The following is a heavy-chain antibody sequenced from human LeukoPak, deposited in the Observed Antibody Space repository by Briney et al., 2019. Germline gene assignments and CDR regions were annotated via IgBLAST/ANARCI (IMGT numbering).Heavy chain of an antibody. CDR1: GFTFSSYW. V-gene: IGHV3-7*01. Sequence: GGSLRLSCAASGFTFSSYWMSWVRQAPGKGLEWVANIKQDGSEKYYVDSVKGRFTISRNNAKNSLYLQMNSLRAEDTAVYYCARDPGGTVVTLFDYWGQGTLVTVSS. CDR3: ARDPGGTVVTLFDY. J-gene: IGHJ4*02. D-gene: IGHD4-23*01. CDR2: IKQDGSEK.